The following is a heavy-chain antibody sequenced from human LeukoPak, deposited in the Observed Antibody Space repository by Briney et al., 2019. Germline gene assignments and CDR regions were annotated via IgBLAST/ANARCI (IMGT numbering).Heavy chain of an antibody. Sequence: SETLSLTCAVYGGSFSGYYWSWIRQPPGKGLEWIGEINHSGSTNYNPSLKSRVTISVDTSKNQFSLRLSSVTAADTAVYYCARFRAVDYDILTGYYKVLVFDYWGQGTLVTVSS. CDR1: GGSFSGYY. J-gene: IGHJ4*02. CDR2: INHSGST. D-gene: IGHD3-9*01. CDR3: ARFRAVDYDILTGYYKVLVFDY. V-gene: IGHV4-34*01.